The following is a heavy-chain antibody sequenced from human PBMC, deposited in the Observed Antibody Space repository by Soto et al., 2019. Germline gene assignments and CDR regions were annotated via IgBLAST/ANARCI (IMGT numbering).Heavy chain of an antibody. D-gene: IGHD1-26*01. J-gene: IGHJ4*02. Sequence: EVQLLESGGGLVQPGGSMRLSCAASGFIFSSYAMSWVRQAPGKGLEWVSAISGSGGATYYANSVKGRFTISRDNSKNTLYLQMNSLRAEDTAVYYCARGAYQDPGYYFDNWGQGTLVTVSS. V-gene: IGHV3-23*01. CDR1: GFIFSSYA. CDR2: ISGSGGAT. CDR3: ARGAYQDPGYYFDN.